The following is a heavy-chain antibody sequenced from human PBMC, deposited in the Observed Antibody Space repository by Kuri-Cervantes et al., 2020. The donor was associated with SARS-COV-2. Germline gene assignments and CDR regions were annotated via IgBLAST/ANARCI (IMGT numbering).Heavy chain of an antibody. V-gene: IGHV1-46*01. J-gene: IGHJ6*02. CDR1: GYTFTSYY. Sequence: ASVKVSCKASGYTFTSYYMHWVRQAPGQGLEWMGIINPSGGSTSYAQKFQGRVTMTRDTSTSTVYMELSSLRSEGTAVYYCAREPYYGSARDYYGMDVWGQGTTVTVSS. CDR2: INPSGGST. D-gene: IGHD3-10*01. CDR3: AREPYYGSARDYYGMDV.